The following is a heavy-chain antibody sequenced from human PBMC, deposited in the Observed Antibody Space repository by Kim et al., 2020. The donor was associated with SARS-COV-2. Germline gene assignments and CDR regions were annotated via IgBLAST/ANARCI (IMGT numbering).Heavy chain of an antibody. D-gene: IGHD3-3*01. CDR3: ARSNYDFWSGSKGAFDY. CDR1: GFTFSSYD. J-gene: IGHJ4*02. Sequence: GGSLRLSCAASGFTFSSYDMHWVRQATGKGLEWVSAIGTAGDTYYPGSVKGRFTISRENAKNSLYLQMNSLRAGDTAVYYCARSNYDFWSGSKGAFDYWGQGTLVTVSS. CDR2: IGTAGDT. V-gene: IGHV3-13*04.